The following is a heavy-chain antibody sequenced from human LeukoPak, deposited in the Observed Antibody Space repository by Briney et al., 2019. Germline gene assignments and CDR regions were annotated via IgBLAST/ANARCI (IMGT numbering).Heavy chain of an antibody. CDR1: GGAISSHY. Sequence: PSQTLSLTGTGPGGAISSHYWRWIRQPPGKGLKWRGYINYSGSTNYNPSLKSRVTMSVDTPKIQFSLKLSSVTAADTAVYYCARAVHLLGTYCFDYWGQGTLVTVSS. J-gene: IGHJ4*02. CDR2: INYSGST. V-gene: IGHV4-59*11. D-gene: IGHD2-21*01. CDR3: ARAVHLLGTYCFDY.